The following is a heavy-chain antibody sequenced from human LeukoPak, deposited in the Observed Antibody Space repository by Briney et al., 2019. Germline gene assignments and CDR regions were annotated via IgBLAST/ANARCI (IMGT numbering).Heavy chain of an antibody. CDR3: ARPDSSRAFDI. J-gene: IGHJ3*02. D-gene: IGHD3-22*01. CDR1: GGSISSYY. Sequence: SETLSLTCTVSGGSISSYYWSWIRQPPGKGLEWIGYIYYSGSTNYNLSLKSRVTISVDTSKNQFSLKLSSVTAADTAVYYCARPDSSRAFDIWGQGTMVTVSS. CDR2: IYYSGST. V-gene: IGHV4-59*08.